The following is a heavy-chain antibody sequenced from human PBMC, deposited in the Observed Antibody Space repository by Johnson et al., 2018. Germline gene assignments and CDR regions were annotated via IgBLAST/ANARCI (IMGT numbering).Heavy chain of an antibody. V-gene: IGHV4-61*01. CDR2: IFYGGNT. Sequence: QVQLVESGPGLVKPSETLSLTCTVSGGSVSSGSFYWSWIRQPPGKGLEWIGYIFYGGNTNYNPSLKSRVLISIDTSKNQLSLMLSSVTAADTAVYYCARDLGNNWFDAWGQGTLVTVSS. CDR1: GGSVSSGSFY. J-gene: IGHJ5*02. CDR3: ARDLGNNWFDA.